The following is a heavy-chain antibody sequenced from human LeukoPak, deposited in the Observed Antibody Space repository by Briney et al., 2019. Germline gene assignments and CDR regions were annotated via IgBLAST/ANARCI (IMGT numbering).Heavy chain of an antibody. CDR1: GFTFSSCT. CDR2: ITTSDGNT. Sequence: GGSLRLSCAASGFTFSSCTMSWVRQAPGKGLEWVSTITTSDGNTYYADSVKGRFTVSRDNSKNTLFLQMNSLRAEDTAVYYCAKDGGLWVSAHWGDSWGRGTLVTVSS. J-gene: IGHJ4*02. V-gene: IGHV3-23*01. D-gene: IGHD7-27*01. CDR3: AKDGGLWVSAHWGDS.